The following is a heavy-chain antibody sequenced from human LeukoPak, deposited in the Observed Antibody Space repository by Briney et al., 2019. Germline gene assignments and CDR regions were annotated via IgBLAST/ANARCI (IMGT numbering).Heavy chain of an antibody. J-gene: IGHJ4*02. CDR3: ARADRYDSSGYPRNYFDY. V-gene: IGHV1-18*01. CDR2: ISAHNGNT. Sequence: ASVKVSCKASGYTFTSYGISWVRQAPGQGLEWMGWISAHNGNTNYAQKLQGRVTMTTDTSTSTAYMELRSLRSDDTAVYYCARADRYDSSGYPRNYFDYWGQGTLVTVSS. D-gene: IGHD3-22*01. CDR1: GYTFTSYG.